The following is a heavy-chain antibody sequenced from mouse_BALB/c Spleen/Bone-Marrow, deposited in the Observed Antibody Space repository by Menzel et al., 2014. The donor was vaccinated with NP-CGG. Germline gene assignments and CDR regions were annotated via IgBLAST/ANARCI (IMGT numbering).Heavy chain of an antibody. CDR3: ARHAYYDQTEVSFVC. CDR2: ISGDGRYT. V-gene: IGHV5-9-2*01. Sequence: EVMLVEPGGGLVKSGGSLKLSCAASGLSFSNYGMSWLRQTPEKRLEWVATISGDGRYTFYSDSVKGRFTISRDNAKNNLYLQLSGLRSEDTALYYCARHAYYDQTEVSFVCWGQGTLVTVSA. J-gene: IGHJ3*01. D-gene: IGHD2-4*01. CDR1: GLSFSNYG.